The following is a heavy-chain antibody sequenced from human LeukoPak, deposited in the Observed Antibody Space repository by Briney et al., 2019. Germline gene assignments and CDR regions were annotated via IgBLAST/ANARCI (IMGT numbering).Heavy chain of an antibody. CDR3: TKDPNGDYIGAFDP. CDR2: ITGGHYAT. J-gene: IGHJ5*02. V-gene: IGHV3-23*01. Sequence: GGSLRLSCAASGFSFSSFAMTWVRQAPGKGLEWVSSITGGHYATYNTDSVKGRFTISRDNAKNMLYLQMNSLRADDTAIYYCTKDPNGDYIGAFDPWGQGTLVTVSS. CDR1: GFSFSSFA. D-gene: IGHD4-17*01.